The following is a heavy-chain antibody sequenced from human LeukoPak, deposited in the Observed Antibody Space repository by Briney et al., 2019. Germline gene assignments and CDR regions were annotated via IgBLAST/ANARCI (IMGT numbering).Heavy chain of an antibody. Sequence: LTGGSLRLSCAASGFTFSSYAMSWVRQAPGKGLEWVPAISGSGGSTYYADSVKGRFTISRDNSKNTLYLQMNSLRAEDTAVYYCAKSSWESPVDYWGQGTLVTASS. V-gene: IGHV3-23*01. CDR3: AKSSWESPVDY. J-gene: IGHJ4*02. CDR2: ISGSGGST. CDR1: GFTFSSYA. D-gene: IGHD6-13*01.